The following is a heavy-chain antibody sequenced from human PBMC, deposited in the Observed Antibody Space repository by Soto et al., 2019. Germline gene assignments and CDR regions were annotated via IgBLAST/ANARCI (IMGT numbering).Heavy chain of an antibody. Sequence: QVQLQELGPGLVKPSETLSLTCTVSGGSMNFYYWSWIRQPPGKGLEWIGYIYYSGNTNYNPSLKSRLTMSVDTSKNQFSLRLSSVTAADTAVYYCARHDGYTTSWFWFDPWGQGTLVTVSS. CDR3: ARHDGYTTSWFWFDP. CDR2: IYYSGNT. D-gene: IGHD6-13*01. J-gene: IGHJ5*02. CDR1: GGSMNFYY. V-gene: IGHV4-59*01.